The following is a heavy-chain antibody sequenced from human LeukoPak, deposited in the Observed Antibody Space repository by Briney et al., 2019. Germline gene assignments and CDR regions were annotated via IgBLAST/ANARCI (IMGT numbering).Heavy chain of an antibody. D-gene: IGHD4-11*01. V-gene: IGHV3-33*01. CDR3: ARDAQRGSDYSNSLEY. J-gene: IGHJ4*01. CDR2: IWSDGSNR. Sequence: GGSLRLSCAASGFIYSHYGMHWVRQAPGKGLEWVAVIWSDGSNRFYAGSVKGRFTISRDNSQNTLFLQMNSLGAEDTAMYYCARDAQRGSDYSNSLEYWGHGTLVTVSS. CDR1: GFIYSHYG.